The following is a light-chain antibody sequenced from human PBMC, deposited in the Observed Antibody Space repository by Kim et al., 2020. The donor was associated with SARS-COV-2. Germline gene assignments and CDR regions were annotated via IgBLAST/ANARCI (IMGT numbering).Light chain of an antibody. CDR2: ANT. V-gene: IGLV1-47*02. CDR3: AAWDDSLSARL. CDR1: DSNIAKTF. Sequence: QSVLTQPPSVSGSPGQSVTISCSGGDSNIAKTFVYWYQQLPGTPPKLLIYANTRRPSGVSDRFSGSKSGTSASLAISGLRPEDEADYYCAAWDDSLSARLFGGGTQLTVL. J-gene: IGLJ2*01.